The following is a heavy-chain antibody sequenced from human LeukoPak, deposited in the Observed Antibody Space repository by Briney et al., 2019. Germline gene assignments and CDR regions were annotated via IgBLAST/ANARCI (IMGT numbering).Heavy chain of an antibody. CDR3: ARLVRGRGSYYYFDY. J-gene: IGHJ4*02. CDR1: GYSFTTYW. D-gene: IGHD1-26*01. CDR2: IDPSDSYT. Sequence: GESLKISCKASGYSFTTYWIGWVRQMPGKGLEWMGRIDPSDSYTNYSPSFQGHVTISADKSISTAYLQWSSLKASDTAMYYCARLVRGRGSYYYFDYWGQGTLVTVSS. V-gene: IGHV5-10-1*01.